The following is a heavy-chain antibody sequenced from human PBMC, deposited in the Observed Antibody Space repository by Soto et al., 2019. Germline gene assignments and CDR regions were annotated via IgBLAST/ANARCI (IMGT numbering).Heavy chain of an antibody. Sequence: PGGSLRLSGAASGSTFSSYWMSWVRQAPGKGLEWVANIKQDGSEKYYVDSVKGRFTISRDNAKNSLYLQMNSLRAEDTAVYYCARGYNYDFWSGYHEIDFDYWGQGTLVTVSS. CDR2: IKQDGSEK. CDR3: ARGYNYDFWSGYHEIDFDY. CDR1: GSTFSSYW. V-gene: IGHV3-7*01. J-gene: IGHJ4*02. D-gene: IGHD3-3*01.